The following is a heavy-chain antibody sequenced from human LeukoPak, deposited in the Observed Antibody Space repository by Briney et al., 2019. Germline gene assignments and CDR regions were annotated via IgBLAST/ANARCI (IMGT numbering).Heavy chain of an antibody. CDR3: AKDSQSVAFFLDDAFDL. Sequence: VGSLRLSRAASGFTFSSSGMSWVRQAPGEGLEWVSSISASGGSTYYADSVKGRFTISRDNAQNTLYLQMNSLRVEDTAVYYCAKDSQSVAFFLDDAFDLWGNGTIVTVSA. V-gene: IGHV3-23*01. D-gene: IGHD2/OR15-2a*01. J-gene: IGHJ3*01. CDR1: GFTFSSSG. CDR2: ISASGGST.